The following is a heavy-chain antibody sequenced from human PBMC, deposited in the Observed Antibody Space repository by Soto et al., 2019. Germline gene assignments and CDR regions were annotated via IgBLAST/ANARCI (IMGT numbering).Heavy chain of an antibody. D-gene: IGHD4-17*01. Sequence: EVQVAESGGGLVQPGGSLRLSCAASGFTVNKFYISWVRQAPGKGLEWVSVIYSTGGTDSANSVKDRFSISRDNSKNTVYLQMNSLRADDTAVYYCARYGDGYYGMDVWGQGTTVTVSS. CDR1: GFTVNKFY. V-gene: IGHV3-66*01. CDR2: IYSTGGT. CDR3: ARYGDGYYGMDV. J-gene: IGHJ6*02.